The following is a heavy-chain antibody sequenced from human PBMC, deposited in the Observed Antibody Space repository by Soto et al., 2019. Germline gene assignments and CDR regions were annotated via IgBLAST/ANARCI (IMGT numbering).Heavy chain of an antibody. J-gene: IGHJ6*02. CDR3: ARDRPTSSIRARDYYYAMDV. D-gene: IGHD6-6*01. V-gene: IGHV1-18*01. CDR1: GYTFITYG. CDR2: ITSYNGNT. Sequence: QVQLVQSGAEVKKPGASVKVSCKASGYTFITYGISWVRQAPGQGLEWMGWITSYNGNTYYAQKLQGRVTMTTDTPTTTAYMELRSLRSDDTAVYYCARDRPTSSIRARDYYYAMDVWGQGTTVTVSS.